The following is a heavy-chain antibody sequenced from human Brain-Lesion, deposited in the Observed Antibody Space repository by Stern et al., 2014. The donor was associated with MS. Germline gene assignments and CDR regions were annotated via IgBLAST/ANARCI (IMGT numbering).Heavy chain of an antibody. D-gene: IGHD5-18*01. CDR2: IIPIFGSP. J-gene: IGHJ5*02. CDR1: GGTFGTYP. CDR3: AKDGPALVTNWFDP. V-gene: IGHV1-69*06. Sequence: VQLVQSGPEVKKPGSSVQVSCKASGGTFGTYPITWLRQPPGPGLERMGRIIPIFGSPNYAQKFQGRGTITADRSTTTVYMKLSSLKSDDAAVYYCAKDGPALVTNWFDPWGRGTLVTVSS.